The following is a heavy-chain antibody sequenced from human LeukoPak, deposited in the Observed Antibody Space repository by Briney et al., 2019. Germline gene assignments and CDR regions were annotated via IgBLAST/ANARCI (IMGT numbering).Heavy chain of an antibody. V-gene: IGHV3-23*01. CDR2: IIGNGDYT. J-gene: IGHJ4*02. CDR3: AKRSNYYDFWSGIDY. CDR1: GFTFSSYA. Sequence: PGGSLRLSCAAAGFTFSSYAMSWVRQAPGKGLEWVSAIIGNGDYTYYADSVKGRFTISRDNSKNTLYLQMDSLRAEDTAVYYCAKRSNYYDFWSGIDYWGQGTLVTVSS. D-gene: IGHD3-3*01.